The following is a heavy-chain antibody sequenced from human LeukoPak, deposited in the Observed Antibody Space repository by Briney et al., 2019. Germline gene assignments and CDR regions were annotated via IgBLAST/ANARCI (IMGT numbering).Heavy chain of an antibody. Sequence: PGRSLRLSCAASGFTFTDAWMNCGPRAPGKGREWGTAISGSGGSTYYADSGKGRFTISRDNPKNTLYLQMHSLRDEDTAIYYCGKGPRLIAAATDYWGQGTLVTVSS. D-gene: IGHD6-13*01. CDR1: GFTFTDA. CDR3: GKGPRLIAAATDY. CDR2: ISGSGGST. V-gene: IGHV3-23*01. J-gene: IGHJ4*02.